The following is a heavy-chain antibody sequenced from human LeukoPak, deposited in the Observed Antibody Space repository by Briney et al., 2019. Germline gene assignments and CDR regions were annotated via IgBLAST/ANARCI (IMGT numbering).Heavy chain of an antibody. J-gene: IGHJ4*02. Sequence: PGGSLRLSCGASGFTFSSYWMSWVRQAPGKGLEWVANIKADGSENHYVDSVKGRFTISRDNAKNSLYLQMNSLRAEDTAVYYCARGIVGATSNWGQGTLVTVSS. V-gene: IGHV3-7*01. D-gene: IGHD1-26*01. CDR2: IKADGSEN. CDR3: ARGIVGATSN. CDR1: GFTFSSYW.